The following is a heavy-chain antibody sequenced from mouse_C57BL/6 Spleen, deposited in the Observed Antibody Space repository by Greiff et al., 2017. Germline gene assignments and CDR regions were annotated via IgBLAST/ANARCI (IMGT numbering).Heavy chain of an antibody. V-gene: IGHV1-80*01. Sequence: VQLQQSGAELVKPGASVKISCTASGYAFSSYWMNWVKQRPGKGLEWIGQIYTGDGDTNYNGKFKGKATLTADKSSSTAYMQLSSLTSEDSAVYFCASWEWGAMDYWGQGTSVTVSS. J-gene: IGHJ4*01. CDR2: IYTGDGDT. CDR1: GYAFSSYW. D-gene: IGHD4-1*01. CDR3: ASWEWGAMDY.